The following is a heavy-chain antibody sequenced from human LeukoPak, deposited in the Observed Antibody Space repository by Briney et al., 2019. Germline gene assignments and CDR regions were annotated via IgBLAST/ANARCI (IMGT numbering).Heavy chain of an antibody. CDR2: ISAYNGNR. CDR3: ARDDSGAKVDIDY. Sequence: GASVNVSCKASGYSFGDYGFSWVRQAPGQGLEWLGWISAYNGNRNYAQKVEGRVTMTTDTSTSTAYLELRGLRPDDTVVYYCARDDSGAKVDIDYWGQGTLVTVSS. V-gene: IGHV1-18*01. J-gene: IGHJ4*02. CDR1: GYSFGDYG. D-gene: IGHD5-12*01.